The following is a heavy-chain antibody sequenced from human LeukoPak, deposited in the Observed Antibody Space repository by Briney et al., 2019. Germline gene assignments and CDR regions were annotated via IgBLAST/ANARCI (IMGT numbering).Heavy chain of an antibody. V-gene: IGHV4-30-2*01. Sequence: PSETLSLTCTVSGGSISSGGYYWSWIRQPPGKGLEWIGYIYHSGSTYYNPSLKSRVTISVDRSKTQFSLKLSSVTAADTAVYYCARDGWVPFDIWGQGTMVTVSS. CDR3: ARDGWVPFDI. CDR2: IYHSGST. J-gene: IGHJ3*02. D-gene: IGHD3-10*01. CDR1: GGSISSGGYY.